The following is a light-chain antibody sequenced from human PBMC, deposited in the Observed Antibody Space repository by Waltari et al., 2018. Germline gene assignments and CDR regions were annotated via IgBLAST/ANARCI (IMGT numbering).Light chain of an antibody. CDR3: QQYYTTPWT. Sequence: DIVMTQSPDSLAVSLGERATLHCESSQSVLYSSNNKNYLAWYQQKPGQPPKLLIYWASTRDSGVPDRFSGSGSGTDFTLSISSLQAEDVAFYYCQQYYTTPWTFGQGTKVEIK. CDR1: QSVLYSSNNKNY. J-gene: IGKJ1*01. V-gene: IGKV4-1*01. CDR2: WAS.